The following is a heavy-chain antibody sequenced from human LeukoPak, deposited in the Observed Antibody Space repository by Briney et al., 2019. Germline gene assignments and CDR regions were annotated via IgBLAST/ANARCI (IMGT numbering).Heavy chain of an antibody. V-gene: IGHV1-69*01. CDR3: ARSRIAVAGYAFDI. J-gene: IGHJ3*02. Sequence: SVKVSCKASGGTFSSYAISWVRQAPGQGLEWMGGIIPIFGTANYAQKFQGRVTITADESMSTAYMELSSLRSEDTAVYYCARSRIAVAGYAFDIWGQGTMVTVSS. D-gene: IGHD6-19*01. CDR2: IIPIFGTA. CDR1: GGTFSSYA.